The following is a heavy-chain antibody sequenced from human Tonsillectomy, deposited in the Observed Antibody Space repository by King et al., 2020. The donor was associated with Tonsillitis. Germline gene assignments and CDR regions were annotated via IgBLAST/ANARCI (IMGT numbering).Heavy chain of an antibody. Sequence: VQLVESGGGWVQPEGSLRLSCAASGFTFSSYAMGWVRQAPGKGLEWVSAISGSGGSTYYADSVKGRFTVSRDNSKNTLYLQMNSLRAEDTAVYYCAKDYYYGSGSYGFFDYWGQGTLVTVSS. CDR2: ISGSGGST. D-gene: IGHD3-10*01. J-gene: IGHJ4*02. CDR1: GFTFSSYA. V-gene: IGHV3-23*04. CDR3: AKDYYYGSGSYGFFDY.